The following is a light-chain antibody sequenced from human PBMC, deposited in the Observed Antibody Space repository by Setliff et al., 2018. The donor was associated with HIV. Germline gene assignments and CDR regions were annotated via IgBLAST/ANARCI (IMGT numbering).Light chain of an antibody. CDR3: CSYAGTFLV. V-gene: IGLV2-11*01. CDR2: DVS. Sequence: QSALAQPRSVSGSPGQSVTISCTGTSSDVGGYNFVSWYQQHPGKAPKFMIYDVSKRPSGVPDRFSGSKSGNTASLTISGLQAEDEADYYCCSYAGTFLVVGGGTK. CDR1: SSDVGGYNF. J-gene: IGLJ2*01.